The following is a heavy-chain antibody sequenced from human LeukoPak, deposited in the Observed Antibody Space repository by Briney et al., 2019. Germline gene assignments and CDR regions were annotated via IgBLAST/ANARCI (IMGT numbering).Heavy chain of an antibody. J-gene: IGHJ3*02. Sequence: SETLSLTCTVSGGSISSYYWSWIRQPPGKGLEWIGHIYYSGSTNYNPSLKSRVTISVDTSKNHFSLKLSSVTAADTAVYYCAREAGRMNAFDIWGQGTMVTVSS. CDR2: IYYSGST. CDR3: AREAGRMNAFDI. D-gene: IGHD6-19*01. CDR1: GGSISSYY. V-gene: IGHV4-59*01.